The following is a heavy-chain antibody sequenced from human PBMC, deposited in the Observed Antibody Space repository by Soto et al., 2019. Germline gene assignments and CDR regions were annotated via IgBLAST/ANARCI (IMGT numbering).Heavy chain of an antibody. V-gene: IGHV4-30-4*01. D-gene: IGHD3-10*01. Sequence: SETLSLTSTVSGGSISSGDYYWSWIRQPPGKGLEWIGYIYYSGSTYYNPSLKSRVTISVDTSKNQFSLKLSSVTAADTAVYYCARDQMKFRWFRGLLRSPSVYYGMDVWPQGTTVTVSS. CDR3: ARDQMKFRWFRGLLRSPSVYYGMDV. CDR2: IYYSGST. CDR1: GGSISSGDYY. J-gene: IGHJ6*01.